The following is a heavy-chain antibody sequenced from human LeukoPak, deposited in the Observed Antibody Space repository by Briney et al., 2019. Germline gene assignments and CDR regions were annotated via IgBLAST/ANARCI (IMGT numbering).Heavy chain of an antibody. Sequence: GGSLRLSCAASGFTFSSYGMHWVRQAPGKGLEWVAVMWYDGTNTYYADSVKGRFTISRDNPKNTLYLQMNSLRAEDTAVYYCARDFCSGGSCYPDAFDIWGQGTMVTVSS. V-gene: IGHV3-33*01. J-gene: IGHJ3*02. CDR3: ARDFCSGGSCYPDAFDI. CDR2: MWYDGTNT. CDR1: GFTFSSYG. D-gene: IGHD2-15*01.